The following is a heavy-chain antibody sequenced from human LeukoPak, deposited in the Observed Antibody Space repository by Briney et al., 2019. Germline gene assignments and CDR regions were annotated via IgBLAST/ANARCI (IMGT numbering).Heavy chain of an antibody. CDR1: GFTFSSYA. V-gene: IGHV3-23*01. Sequence: GESLRLSCAASGFTFSSYAMSWVRQAPGKGLEWVSAISGSGGSTYYADSVKGRFTISRDNSKNTLYLQMNSLRAEDTAVYYCEKGGSYDILTGYYPSYWGQGTLVTVSS. CDR2: ISGSGGST. D-gene: IGHD3-9*01. J-gene: IGHJ4*02. CDR3: EKGGSYDILTGYYPSY.